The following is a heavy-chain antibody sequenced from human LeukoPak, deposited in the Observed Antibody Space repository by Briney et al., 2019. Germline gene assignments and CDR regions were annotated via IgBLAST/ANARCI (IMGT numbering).Heavy chain of an antibody. V-gene: IGHV3-7*03. D-gene: IGHD6-13*01. Sequence: GGSLRLSCAASGFTFSRYWMSWVRQAPGKGLEWVANVMQDGNEKYYVESVKGRFTISRDNAKNSLYLQMNSLRAEDMALYYCAKDLYRSSGAFDIWGQGTMVTVSS. CDR2: VMQDGNEK. CDR1: GFTFSRYW. J-gene: IGHJ3*02. CDR3: AKDLYRSSGAFDI.